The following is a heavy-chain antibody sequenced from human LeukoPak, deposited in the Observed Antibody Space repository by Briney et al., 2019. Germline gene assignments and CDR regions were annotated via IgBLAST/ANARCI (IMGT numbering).Heavy chain of an antibody. CDR1: GFTFSSFW. CDR3: AKDWRGGGCYSD. D-gene: IGHD2-15*01. V-gene: IGHV3-7*03. Sequence: GGSLSLSCTASGFTFSSFWMSWVRQAPGKGLGWVANIKPDATEKSYVDSVKGRFTISRDNAKNSLYLQMNSLRADDTAMYYCAKDWRGGGCYSDWGQGTLVTVSS. CDR2: IKPDATEK. J-gene: IGHJ1*01.